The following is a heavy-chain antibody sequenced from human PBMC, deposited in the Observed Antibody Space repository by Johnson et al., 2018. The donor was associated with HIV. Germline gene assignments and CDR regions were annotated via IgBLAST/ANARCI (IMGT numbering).Heavy chain of an antibody. Sequence: VQLVESGGGVVRPGGSLRLSCAASGFTFDDYGMSWVRQAPGKGLEWVSGINWNGGSTGYADSVKGRFTISRDNANNSLYLQMNSLRAEDTALYYCARDFSDYGDYGRCAFDIWGQGTMVTVSS. CDR2: INWNGGST. J-gene: IGHJ3*02. D-gene: IGHD4-17*01. CDR3: ARDFSDYGDYGRCAFDI. V-gene: IGHV3-20*04. CDR1: GFTFDDYG.